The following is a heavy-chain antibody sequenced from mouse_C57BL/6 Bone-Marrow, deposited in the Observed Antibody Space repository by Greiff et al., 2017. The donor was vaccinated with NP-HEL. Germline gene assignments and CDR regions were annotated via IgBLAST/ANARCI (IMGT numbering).Heavy chain of an antibody. J-gene: IGHJ4*01. Sequence: VQLQQSGPELVKPGASVKISCKASGYTFTDYYMNWVKQSHGKSLEWIGDINPNNGGTSYNQKFKGKATLTVDKSSSTAYMELRSLTSEDSAVYYCATYDYEGRDYWGQGTSVTVSS. CDR1: GYTFTDYY. D-gene: IGHD2-4*01. V-gene: IGHV1-26*01. CDR3: ATYDYEGRDY. CDR2: INPNNGGT.